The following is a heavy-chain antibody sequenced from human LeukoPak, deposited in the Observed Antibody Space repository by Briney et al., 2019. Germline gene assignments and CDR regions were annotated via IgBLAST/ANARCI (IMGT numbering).Heavy chain of an antibody. D-gene: IGHD3-22*01. CDR1: GGSFSGYY. CDR3: ARRYYYDSSGSQSSPIDY. CDR2: INHSGST. V-gene: IGHV4-34*01. Sequence: SETLSLTCAVYGGSFSGYYWGWIRQPPGKGLEWIGEINHSGSTNYNPSLKSRVTISVDTSKNRFSLKLSSVTAADTAVYYCARRYYYDSSGSQSSPIDYWGQGTLVTVSS. J-gene: IGHJ4*02.